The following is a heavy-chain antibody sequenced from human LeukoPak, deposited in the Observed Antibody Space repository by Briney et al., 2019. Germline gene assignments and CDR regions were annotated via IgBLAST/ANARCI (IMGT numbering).Heavy chain of an antibody. CDR2: INHSGST. V-gene: IGHV4-34*01. Sequence: PETLSLTCAVYGGSFSGYYWSWIRQPPGKGLEWIGEINHSGSTNYNPSLKSRVTISVDTSKNQFSLKLSSVTAADTAVYYCAGVISDIVVVPAAISNWFDPWGQGTLVTVSS. CDR3: AGVISDIVVVPAAISNWFDP. D-gene: IGHD2-2*02. J-gene: IGHJ5*02. CDR1: GGSFSGYY.